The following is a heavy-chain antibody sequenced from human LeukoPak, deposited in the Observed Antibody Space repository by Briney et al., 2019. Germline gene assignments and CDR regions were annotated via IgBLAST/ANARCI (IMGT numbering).Heavy chain of an antibody. CDR1: GFTFSDYY. D-gene: IGHD3-22*01. CDR3: ASNLYDDSSGESGFDY. CDR2: ISSSSSYT. J-gene: IGHJ4*02. V-gene: IGHV3-11*03. Sequence: GGSLRLSCAASGFTFSDYYMSWIRQAPGKGLEWVSYISSSSSYTNYADSVKGRFTISRDNAKNSLYLQMNSLRAEDTAVYYCASNLYDDSSGESGFDYWGQGTLVTVSS.